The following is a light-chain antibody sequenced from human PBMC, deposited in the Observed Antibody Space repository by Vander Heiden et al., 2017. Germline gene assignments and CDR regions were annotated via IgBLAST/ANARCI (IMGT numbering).Light chain of an antibody. CDR3: CSYAGSAFV. V-gene: IGLV2-23*02. Sequence: QSALTQPASVSGSPGQSITISCTGTSSDVGSYNLVSWYQQHPGKAPKLMIYEVSKRPSGVSNRFSGSKSANTAYLTISGLQAEDDADYYCCSYAGSAFVFGGGTKLTVL. J-gene: IGLJ3*02. CDR2: EVS. CDR1: SSDVGSYNL.